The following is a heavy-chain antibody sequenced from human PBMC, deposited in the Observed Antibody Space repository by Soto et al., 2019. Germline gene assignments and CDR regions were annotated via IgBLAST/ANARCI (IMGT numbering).Heavy chain of an antibody. D-gene: IGHD3-16*02. CDR3: AKESEITFGGVIVNWFDP. J-gene: IGHJ5*02. CDR1: GFTFSSYG. Sequence: QVQLVESGGGVVQPGRSLRLSCAASGFTFSSYGMHWVRQAPGKGLEWVAVISYDGSNKYYADSVKGRFIISRDNSKNTLYLQMNSLRAEDTAVYYCAKESEITFGGVIVNWFDPWGQGTLVTVSS. V-gene: IGHV3-30*18. CDR2: ISYDGSNK.